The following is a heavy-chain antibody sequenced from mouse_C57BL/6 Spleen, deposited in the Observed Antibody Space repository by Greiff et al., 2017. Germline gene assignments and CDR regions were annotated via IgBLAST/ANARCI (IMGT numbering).Heavy chain of an antibody. J-gene: IGHJ4*01. CDR3: ALDSSGYNYAMDY. V-gene: IGHV1-7*01. CDR2: INPSSGYT. Sequence: QVQLQQSGAELAKPGASVKLSCKASGYTFTSYWMHWVKQRPGQGLEWIGYINPSSGYTKYNQKFKDKATLTADKSSSTAYMQLSSLTYEDSAVYYCALDSSGYNYAMDYWGQGTSVTVSS. D-gene: IGHD3-2*02. CDR1: GYTFTSYW.